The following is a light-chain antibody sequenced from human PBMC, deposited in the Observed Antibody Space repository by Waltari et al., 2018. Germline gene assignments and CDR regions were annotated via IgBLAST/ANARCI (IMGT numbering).Light chain of an antibody. CDR1: NSNTGSTP. CDR3: ATWDDRLTGVV. CDR2: SND. V-gene: IGLV1-44*01. Sequence: QSVLTQPPSASGTPGQRLTISCSGSNSNTGSTPVNWYQQVPRTAPKLLIYSNDQRPSGVPDRFSCAKSGTSASLAISGLQSEDEADYYCATWDDRLTGVVFGGGTKVTVL. J-gene: IGLJ2*01.